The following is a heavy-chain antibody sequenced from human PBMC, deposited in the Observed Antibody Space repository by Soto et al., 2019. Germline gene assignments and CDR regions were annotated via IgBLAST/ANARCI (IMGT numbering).Heavy chain of an antibody. CDR3: AKDAVYDDGVWLPDY. D-gene: IGHD4-17*01. J-gene: IGHJ4*02. V-gene: IGHV3-23*01. CDR2: IVGSGDA. Sequence: EVQLLESGGGVVQPGGSLRLSCVASGFTFSTRAMMWVRQAPGKGLEWVSGIVGSGDAFHADSVKGRFTISKDNSKNTLYLQMNGLRAEDTAVYFCAKDAVYDDGVWLPDYWGQGTLVTVSS. CDR1: GFTFSTRA.